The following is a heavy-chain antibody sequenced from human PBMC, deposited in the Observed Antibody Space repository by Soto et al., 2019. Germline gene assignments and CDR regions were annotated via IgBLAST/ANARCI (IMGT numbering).Heavy chain of an antibody. V-gene: IGHV3-23*01. Sequence: GGSLRLSCAASGFTFSSYAMSWVRQAPGKGLEWVSAISGSGGSTYYADSVKGRFTISRDNAKNSLYLQMNSLRAEDTAVYYCARRIAARQSHYHYYMAFWGKGTTVTVSS. CDR3: ARRIAARQSHYHYYMAF. J-gene: IGHJ6*03. CDR1: GFTFSSYA. CDR2: ISGSGGST. D-gene: IGHD6-6*01.